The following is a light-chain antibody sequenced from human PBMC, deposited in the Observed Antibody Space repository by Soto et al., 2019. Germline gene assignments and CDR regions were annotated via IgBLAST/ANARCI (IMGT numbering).Light chain of an antibody. J-gene: IGKJ4*01. V-gene: IGKV3-20*01. CDR3: HQYDSSPLT. CDR1: QSVSSSY. Sequence: EIVLTQSPATLSLSPGERATLSCRASQSVSSSYLAWYQQKPGQAPSLLIYGASSRATGTPDRFSGSGSGTDFTLTISRLEPEDFAVYYCHQYDSSPLTFGGGTKVEIK. CDR2: GAS.